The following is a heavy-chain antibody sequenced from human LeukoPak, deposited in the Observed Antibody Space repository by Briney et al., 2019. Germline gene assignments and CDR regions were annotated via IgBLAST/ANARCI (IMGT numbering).Heavy chain of an antibody. V-gene: IGHV5-51*01. CDR2: IYPGDSDT. CDR1: GYSFTSSW. J-gene: IGHJ4*02. D-gene: IGHD3-22*01. CDR3: ARQQRNYYDSSGYYYPYYFDY. Sequence: GESLKISCKGSGYSFTSSWIGWVRQMPGKGLEWMGIIYPGDSDTRYSPSFQGQVTISADKSISTAYLQWSSLKASDTAMYYCARQQRNYYDSSGYYYPYYFDYWGQGTLVTVSS.